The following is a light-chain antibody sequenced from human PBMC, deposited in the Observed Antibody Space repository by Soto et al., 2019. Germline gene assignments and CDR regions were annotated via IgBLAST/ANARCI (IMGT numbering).Light chain of an antibody. V-gene: IGKV3-15*01. CDR1: QSVSSS. J-gene: IGKJ1*01. CDR3: QQYKNWLTWT. Sequence: EIVMTQSPATLSVSPGERATFSCRASQSVSSSLAWYQHKPGQAPRLLIYGASTRATGIPARFSGSGSGTEFTLTISSLQSEDLAVYYCQQYKNWLTWTFGQGTKVEI. CDR2: GAS.